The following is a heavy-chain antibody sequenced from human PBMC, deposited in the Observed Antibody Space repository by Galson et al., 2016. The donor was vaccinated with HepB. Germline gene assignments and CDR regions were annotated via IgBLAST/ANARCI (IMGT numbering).Heavy chain of an antibody. D-gene: IGHD6-13*01. V-gene: IGHV3-21*01. Sequence: SLRLSCAASGFTFTRYTMNWVRQSPGKGLEWVSSISGGSSYKYYADSVKGRFTISRDNSKNSLYLQMNSLRAEDTAIYFCARTPGYSGTWYDAFDIWGPGTNVTVSS. CDR2: ISGGSSYK. CDR3: ARTPGYSGTWYDAFDI. J-gene: IGHJ3*02. CDR1: GFTFTRYT.